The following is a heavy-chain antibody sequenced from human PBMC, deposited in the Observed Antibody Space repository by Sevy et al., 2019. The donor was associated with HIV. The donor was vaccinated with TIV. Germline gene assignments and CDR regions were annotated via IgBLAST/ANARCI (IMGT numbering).Heavy chain of an antibody. D-gene: IGHD4-17*01. CDR3: ARHPYGDYVGYFDP. Sequence: SETLSLTCTVSGGSISSSGYYWGWIRQRPGMGLEWLGSIYYSGSTYYNPSLKSRVTISVDTSKNQFSLKMNSVTAADTAVYYCARHPYGDYVGYFDPWGQGTLVTVSS. V-gene: IGHV4-39*01. J-gene: IGHJ5*02. CDR2: IYYSGST. CDR1: GGSISSSGYY.